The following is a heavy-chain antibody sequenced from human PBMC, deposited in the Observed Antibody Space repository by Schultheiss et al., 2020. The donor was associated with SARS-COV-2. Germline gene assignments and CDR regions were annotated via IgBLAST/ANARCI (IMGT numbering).Heavy chain of an antibody. D-gene: IGHD6-13*01. J-gene: IGHJ5*01. V-gene: IGHV1-8*01. CDR2: MNPNSGNT. Sequence: ASVKVSCKASGYTFTSYDINWVRQATGQGLEWMGWMNPNSGNTGYAQKFQGRVTMTRNTSISTAYMELSSLRSEDTAVYYCARSYSSSWYNWFDPWGQGTAVTVSS. CDR3: ARSYSSSWYNWFDP. CDR1: GYTFTSYD.